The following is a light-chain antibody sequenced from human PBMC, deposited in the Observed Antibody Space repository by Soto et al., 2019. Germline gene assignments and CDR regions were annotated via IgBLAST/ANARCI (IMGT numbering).Light chain of an antibody. CDR2: AAS. V-gene: IGKV1-9*01. CDR1: QVISTS. Sequence: IHLTQSPSFLSPSLGESVTITCRASQVISTSLAWYQVKPGKAPKLLIYAASTLESGVPSRFSATVSGTEFSLTITSLQPEDFATYYCQQLFDSPITFGQGTRLEIK. J-gene: IGKJ5*01. CDR3: QQLFDSPIT.